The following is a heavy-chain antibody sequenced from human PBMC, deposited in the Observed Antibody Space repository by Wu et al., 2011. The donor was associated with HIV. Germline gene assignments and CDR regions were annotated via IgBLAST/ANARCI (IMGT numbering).Heavy chain of an antibody. CDR3: ARTPPEYYYGSGSHLLHNYYFDY. V-gene: IGHV1-69*14. D-gene: IGHD3-10*01. J-gene: IGHJ4*02. CDR2: IIPIFGTE. Sequence: QVQLVQSGAEVKKPWVLGEGLCKASGGTFSSYAISWVRQAPGQGLEWMGGIIPIFGTENYAQKFQGRVTITADKSTSTAYMELSSLRSEDTAVYYCARTPPEYYYGSGSHLLHNYYFDYWGQGTLVTVSS. CDR1: GGTFSSYA.